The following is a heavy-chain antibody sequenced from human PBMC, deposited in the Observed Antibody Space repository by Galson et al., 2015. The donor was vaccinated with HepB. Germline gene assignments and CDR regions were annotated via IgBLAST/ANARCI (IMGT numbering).Heavy chain of an antibody. J-gene: IGHJ4*02. V-gene: IGHV1-18*01. D-gene: IGHD3-22*01. CDR2: ISCYNDNT. Sequence: SVRVSCKASGYTFTSYVISWVRQAPGQGLEWMGWISCYNDNTNYAQKFQGRVTMTTDTSTSTAYMELRSLRSDDTAVYYCARGAMGYSHDRGGYYWGQGTLVTVSS. CDR1: GYTFTSYV. CDR3: ARGAMGYSHDRGGYY.